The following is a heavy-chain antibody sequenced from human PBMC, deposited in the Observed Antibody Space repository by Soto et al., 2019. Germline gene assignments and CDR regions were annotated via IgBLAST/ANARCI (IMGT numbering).Heavy chain of an antibody. CDR3: ARVWTTVTNWFDP. CDR1: GGSISSSNW. J-gene: IGHJ5*02. CDR2: IYHSGST. V-gene: IGHV4-4*02. D-gene: IGHD4-17*01. Sequence: QVQLQESGPGLVKPSGTLSLTCAVSGGSISSSNWWSWVRQPPGKGLEWIGEIYHSGSTYYNPSLNSRVTISVDKSTNQFSLQLRSVTAADTAVYYCARVWTTVTNWFDPWGQGTLVTVSS.